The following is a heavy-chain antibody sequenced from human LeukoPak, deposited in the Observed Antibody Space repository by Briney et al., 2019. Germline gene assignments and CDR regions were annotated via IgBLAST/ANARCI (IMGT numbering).Heavy chain of an antibody. J-gene: IGHJ5*02. CDR3: AREPRGIAVAGTGGWFDP. CDR1: GGSLSSGSYY. V-gene: IGHV4-61*02. D-gene: IGHD6-19*01. CDR2: IYTSGST. Sequence: SQTLSLTCTVSGGSLSSGSYYWSWIRQPAGKGLEWIGRIYTSGSTNYNPSLKSRVTITVDTSKNQFSLKLSSVTAADTAVYYCAREPRGIAVAGTGGWFDPWGQGTLVTVSS.